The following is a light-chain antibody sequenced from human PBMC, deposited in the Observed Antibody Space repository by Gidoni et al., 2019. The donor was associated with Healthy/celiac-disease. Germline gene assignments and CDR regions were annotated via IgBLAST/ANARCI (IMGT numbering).Light chain of an antibody. CDR3: QQYNNWPPLT. Sequence: EILMTHSPATLSVSPGERATLSCSASQSVSSNLAWYQQKTGQAPRLLIYGASTRATGIPARFSGSGSGTEFTLTISSLQSEDFAVYYCQQYNNWPPLTFGGGTKVEIK. V-gene: IGKV3-15*01. CDR1: QSVSSN. J-gene: IGKJ4*01. CDR2: GAS.